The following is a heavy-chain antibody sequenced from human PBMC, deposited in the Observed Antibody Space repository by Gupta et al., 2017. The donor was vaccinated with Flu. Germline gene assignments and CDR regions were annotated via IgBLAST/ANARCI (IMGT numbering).Heavy chain of an antibody. CDR2: IYYSGTT. CDR1: GDSITFRNYY. V-gene: IGHV4-39*01. CDR3: ARNLGSDFWSGYRNNYFDP. J-gene: IGHJ5*02. Sequence: QLQLHESGPGLVKSSATMSLICSVSGDSITFRNYYRGWVRPSPEKGREWIGIIYYSGTTFYNPSLESRVTMSVDTSKNQCSLKMKSVTAADTAVYFCARNLGSDFWSGYRNNYFDPWGQGILVSVSS. D-gene: IGHD3-3*01.